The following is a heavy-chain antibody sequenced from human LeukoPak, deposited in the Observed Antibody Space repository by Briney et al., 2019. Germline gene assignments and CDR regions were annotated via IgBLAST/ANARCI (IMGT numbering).Heavy chain of an antibody. CDR2: INPSGGTT. V-gene: IGHV1-46*01. Sequence: ASVKVSCKASGYTFTSYYIHWVRQAPGQGLGWMAIINPSGGTTSYAQKFQGRVTVTRDTSTSTVHMELSSLRSEDTAVYYCAKDPHLGYCSSTSCYGVALHIWGQGTMVTVSS. CDR1: GYTFTSYY. CDR3: AKDPHLGYCSSTSCYGVALHI. D-gene: IGHD2-2*01. J-gene: IGHJ3*02.